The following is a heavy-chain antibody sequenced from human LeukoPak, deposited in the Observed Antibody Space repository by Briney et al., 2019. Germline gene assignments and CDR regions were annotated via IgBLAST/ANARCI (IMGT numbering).Heavy chain of an antibody. D-gene: IGHD3-3*01. V-gene: IGHV1-18*01. CDR2: ISAYNGNT. CDR1: GYTFTSYG. J-gene: IGHJ6*04. CDR3: ATDRREGYYDFWSGPPDV. Sequence: ASVKVSCKASGYTFTSYGISWVRQAPGQGLEWMGWISAYNGNTNYAQKLQGRVTMTEDTSTDTAYMELSSLRSEDTAVYYCATDRREGYYDFWSGPPDVWGKGTTVTVSS.